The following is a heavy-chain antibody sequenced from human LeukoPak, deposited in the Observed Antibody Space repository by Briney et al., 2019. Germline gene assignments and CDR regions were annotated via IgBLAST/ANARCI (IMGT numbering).Heavy chain of an antibody. CDR2: ISWNSGSI. CDR1: GFTFDDYA. J-gene: IGHJ4*02. D-gene: IGHD3-9*01. V-gene: IGHV3-9*01. CDR3: AKGMSYDILTGYRY. Sequence: GGSLRLSCAASGFTFDDYAMHWVRQAPGKGLEWVSGISWNSGSIGYADSVKGRFTISRDNAKNSLYLQMNSLGAEDTALYYCAKGMSYDILTGYRYWGQGTLVTVSS.